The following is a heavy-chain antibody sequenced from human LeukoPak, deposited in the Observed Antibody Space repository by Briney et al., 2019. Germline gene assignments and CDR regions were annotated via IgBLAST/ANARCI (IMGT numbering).Heavy chain of an antibody. CDR1: GLTFSSYA. V-gene: IGHV3-23*01. D-gene: IGHD6-13*01. CDR3: AKNSGSWYSG. J-gene: IGHJ4*02. Sequence: GGSLRLSCAASGLTFSSYAMSWVRQAPGKGLEWVSAISGSGGSTSYADSVKGRFTISRDNSKNTLYLQMNSLRAEDTAVYFCAKNSGSWYSGWGQGTLVTVSS. CDR2: ISGSGGST.